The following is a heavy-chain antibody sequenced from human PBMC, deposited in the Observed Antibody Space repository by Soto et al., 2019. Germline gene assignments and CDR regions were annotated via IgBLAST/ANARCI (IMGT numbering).Heavy chain of an antibody. D-gene: IGHD6-6*01. CDR1: GFTFSDYY. CDR2: ISSSSSYT. Sequence: GGSLRLSCAASGFTFSDYYMSWIRQAPGKGLEWVSYISSSSSYTNYADSVKGRFTISRDNAKNSLYLQMNSLRAEDTAVYYCARYRSSSFDLDYWGQGTLVTVSS. CDR3: ARYRSSSFDLDY. V-gene: IGHV3-11*06. J-gene: IGHJ4*02.